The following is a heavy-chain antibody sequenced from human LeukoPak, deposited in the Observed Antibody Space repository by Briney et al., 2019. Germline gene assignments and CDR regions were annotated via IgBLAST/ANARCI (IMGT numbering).Heavy chain of an antibody. J-gene: IGHJ4*02. CDR3: ARVSSISWYEFDY. Sequence: ASVKVSSKASGYTFTSDGISRVRQAPGHGLEWMGWISAYNGNTNYTQKLQGRVTMTTDTSPSPAYMELRSPRSDGTAVYYCARVSSISWYEFDYWGRARLV. D-gene: IGHD6-13*01. CDR1: GYTFTSDG. V-gene: IGHV1-18*01. CDR2: ISAYNGNT.